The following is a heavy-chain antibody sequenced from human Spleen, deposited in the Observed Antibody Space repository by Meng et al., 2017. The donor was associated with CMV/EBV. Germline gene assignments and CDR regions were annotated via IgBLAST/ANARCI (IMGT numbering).Heavy chain of an antibody. CDR1: GYTFTSYD. D-gene: IGHD6-6*01. J-gene: IGHJ4*02. CDR2: MNPNSGNT. V-gene: IGHV1-8*03. CDR3: ARSYSSSSSGDFDY. Sequence: ASVKVSCKASGYTFTSYDINWVRQATGQGLEWMGWMNPNSGNTGYAQKFQGRVTITRNTSISTAYMELSSLRSEDTAVYYCARSYSSSSSGDFDYWGQGTLVIVSS.